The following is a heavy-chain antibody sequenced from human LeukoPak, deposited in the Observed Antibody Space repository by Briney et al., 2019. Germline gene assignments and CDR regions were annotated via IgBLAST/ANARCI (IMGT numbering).Heavy chain of an antibody. Sequence: PGGSLRLSCAASGFTFSDYYLSWVRQAPGKGLEWVSFISPSSSYTNYADSVKGRFTISRDNAKNSLYLQMSSLRAEDTAVYYCARLWGGSSGHYYWGQGTLVTVSS. V-gene: IGHV3-11*03. CDR3: ARLWGGSSGHYY. CDR1: GFTFSDYY. J-gene: IGHJ4*02. CDR2: ISPSSSYT. D-gene: IGHD6-19*01.